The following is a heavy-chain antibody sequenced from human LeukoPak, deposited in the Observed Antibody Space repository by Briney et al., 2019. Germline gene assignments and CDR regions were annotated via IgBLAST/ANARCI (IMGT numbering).Heavy chain of an antibody. CDR3: ARETAITERAFDY. D-gene: IGHD5-18*01. V-gene: IGHV4-59*01. J-gene: IGHJ4*02. CDR1: GGSISSYY. CDR2: IYYSGST. Sequence: SETLSLTCTVSGGSISSYYWSWIRQHPGKGLEWIGYIYYSGSTNYNPSLKSRVTISVDTSKNQFSLKLSSVTAADTAVYYCARETAITERAFDYWGQGTLVTVSS.